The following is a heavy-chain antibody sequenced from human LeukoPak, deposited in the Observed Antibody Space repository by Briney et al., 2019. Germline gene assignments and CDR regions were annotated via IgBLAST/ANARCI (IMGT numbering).Heavy chain of an antibody. CDR1: GGSISSSSYY. Sequence: SETLSLTCTVSGGSISSSSYYWGWIRQPPGKGLEWIGEIYHSGSTNYNPSLTSRVTISVDKSKNQFSLKLSSVTAADTAVYYCARSFWSGYPVDYWGQGTLVTVSS. D-gene: IGHD3-3*01. CDR3: ARSFWSGYPVDY. CDR2: IYHSGST. J-gene: IGHJ4*02. V-gene: IGHV4-39*07.